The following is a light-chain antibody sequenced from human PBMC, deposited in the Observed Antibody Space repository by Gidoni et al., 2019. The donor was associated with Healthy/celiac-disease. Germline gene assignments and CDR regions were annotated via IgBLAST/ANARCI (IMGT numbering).Light chain of an antibody. Sequence: EIVMTQSPATLPVSPGERATLSCRASQSVSSNLAWYQQKPGQAPRLLIYGASTRATGIPARFSGSGSGTEFTLTISSLQSEDFAVYYCQQYNNWPPRDTFGQGTKLEIK. V-gene: IGKV3-15*01. CDR2: GAS. J-gene: IGKJ2*01. CDR3: QQYNNWPPRDT. CDR1: QSVSSN.